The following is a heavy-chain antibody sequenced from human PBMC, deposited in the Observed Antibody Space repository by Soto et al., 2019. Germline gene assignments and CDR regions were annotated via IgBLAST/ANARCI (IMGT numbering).Heavy chain of an antibody. CDR3: ARQKLKSSTWYGSLDS. V-gene: IGHV3-23*01. D-gene: IGHD2-2*01. Sequence: EVHLLESGGGFVQPGGSLRLSCVASGFSFSSHAMTWVRQAPGKGLEWVSVISAGSGNTYYAESVKGRFTVSRDNSKNTLWLQMDSLRVEDTGLYYCARQKLKSSTWYGSLDSRGQGTLVTVSS. CDR2: ISAGSGNT. CDR1: GFSFSSHA. J-gene: IGHJ4*02.